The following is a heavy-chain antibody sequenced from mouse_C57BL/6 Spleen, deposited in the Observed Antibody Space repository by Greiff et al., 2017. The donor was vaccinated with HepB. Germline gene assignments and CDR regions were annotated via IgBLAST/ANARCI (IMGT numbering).Heavy chain of an antibody. CDR2: INPSSGYT. D-gene: IGHD2-2*01. CDR1: GYTFTSYT. Sequence: QVQLKQSGAELARPGASVKMSCKASGYTFTSYTMHWVKQRPGQGLEWIGYINPSSGYTKYNQKFKDKATLTADKSSSTAYMQLSSLTSEDSAVYYCSRGVTPNYFDYWGQGTTLTVSS. CDR3: SRGVTPNYFDY. V-gene: IGHV1-4*01. J-gene: IGHJ2*01.